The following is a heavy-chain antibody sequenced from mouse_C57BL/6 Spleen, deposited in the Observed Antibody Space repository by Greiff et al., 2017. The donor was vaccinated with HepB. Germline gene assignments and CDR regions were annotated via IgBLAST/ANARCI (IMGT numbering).Heavy chain of an antibody. D-gene: IGHD3-2*02. CDR1: GFTFSSYA. CDR2: ISSGGDYI. CDR3: TRDGTAQAYFDY. V-gene: IGHV5-9-1*02. Sequence: EVKVVESGEGLVKPGGSLKLSCAASGFTFSSYAMSWVRQTPEKRLEWVAYISSGGDYIYYADTVKGRFTISRDNARNTLYLQMSSLKSEDTAMYYCTRDGTAQAYFDYWGQGTTLTVSS. J-gene: IGHJ2*01.